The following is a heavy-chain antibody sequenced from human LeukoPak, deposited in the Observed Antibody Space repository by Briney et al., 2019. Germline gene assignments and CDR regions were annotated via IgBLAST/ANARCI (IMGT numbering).Heavy chain of an antibody. CDR3: AREERQQLHFDY. J-gene: IGHJ4*02. D-gene: IGHD6-13*01. CDR2: ISSSSSYI. V-gene: IGHV3-21*01. CDR1: GFTVSSNY. Sequence: GGSLRLSCAASGFTVSSNYMNWVRQAPGKGLEWVSSISSSSSYIYYADSVKGRFTISRDNAKNSLYLQMNSLRAEDTAVYYCAREERQQLHFDYWGQGTLVTVSS.